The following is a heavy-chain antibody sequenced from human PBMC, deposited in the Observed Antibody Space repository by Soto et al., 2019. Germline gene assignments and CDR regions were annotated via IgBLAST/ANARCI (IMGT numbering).Heavy chain of an antibody. CDR1: GFTFSDYY. V-gene: IGHV3-11*06. D-gene: IGHD3-3*01. CDR3: ARAISSDYDFWSGYYDPYYFDY. CDR2: ISSSSSYT. Sequence: KPGGSLRLSCAASGFTFSDYYMSWIRQAPGKGLEWVSYISSSSSYTNYADSVKGRFTISRDNAKNSLYLQMNSLRAEDTAVYYCARAISSDYDFWSGYYDPYYFDYWGQGTLVTVSS. J-gene: IGHJ4*02.